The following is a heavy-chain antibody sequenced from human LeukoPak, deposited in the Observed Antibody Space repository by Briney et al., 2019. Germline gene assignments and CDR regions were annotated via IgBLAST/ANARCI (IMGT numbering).Heavy chain of an antibody. V-gene: IGHV3-7*01. J-gene: IGHJ3*02. D-gene: IGHD3-22*01. CDR1: GFTFSSYW. Sequence: GGSLRLSCAASGFTFSSYWMSWVRQAPGRGLEWVANIKQDGSEKYYVDSVKGRFTISRDNAKNSLYLQMNSLRAEDTAVYYCARYRFYYDSSGYPDASDIWGQGTMVTVSS. CDR2: IKQDGSEK. CDR3: ARYRFYYDSSGYPDASDI.